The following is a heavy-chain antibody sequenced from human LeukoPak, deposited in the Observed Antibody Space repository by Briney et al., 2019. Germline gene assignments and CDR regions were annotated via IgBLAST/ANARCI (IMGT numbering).Heavy chain of an antibody. CDR2: ISIDGSST. CDR1: GFTLSSYW. CDR3: ARGFNSSGWASVDY. D-gene: IGHD6-19*01. Sequence: GGSLRLSCAASGFTLSSYWVHWVRQDPGKGLVWVSRISIDGSSTSYADSVKGRFTISRDDAKNTVYLQMNSLRAEDTAVYYCARGFNSSGWASVDYWGQGTLVTVSS. J-gene: IGHJ4*02. V-gene: IGHV3-74*01.